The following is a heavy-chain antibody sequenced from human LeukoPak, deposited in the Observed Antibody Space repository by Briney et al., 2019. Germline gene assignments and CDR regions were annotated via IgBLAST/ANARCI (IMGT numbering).Heavy chain of an antibody. J-gene: IGHJ4*02. CDR3: ARAAAGPPFDY. CDR1: GGSISSGSYY. CDR2: IYTSGST. V-gene: IGHV4-61*02. D-gene: IGHD6-13*01. Sequence: SETLSLTCTVSGGSISSGSYYWSWIRQPAGKGLEWIGRIYTSGSTNYNPSLKSRVTISVGTSKNQFSLKLSSVTAADTAVYYCARAAAGPPFDYWGQGTLVTVSS.